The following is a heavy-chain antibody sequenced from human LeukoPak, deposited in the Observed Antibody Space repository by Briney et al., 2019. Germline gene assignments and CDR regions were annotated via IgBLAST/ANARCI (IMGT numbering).Heavy chain of an antibody. CDR3: ARDSMVRGVVSHWFDP. CDR1: GYTFTSYY. D-gene: IGHD3-10*01. CDR2: INPSGGST. Sequence: ASVKVSCKASGYTFTSYYMHWVRQAPGQGLEWMGIINPSGGSTSYAQKFQGRVTMTRDTSTSTVYMELSSPRSEDTAVYYCARDSMVRGVVSHWFDPWGQGTLVTVSS. J-gene: IGHJ5*02. V-gene: IGHV1-46*01.